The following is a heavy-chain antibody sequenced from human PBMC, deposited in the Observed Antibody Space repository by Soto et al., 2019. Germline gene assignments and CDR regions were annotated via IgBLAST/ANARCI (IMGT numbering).Heavy chain of an antibody. D-gene: IGHD5-18*01. J-gene: IGHJ5*02. CDR3: ARAPGYSHGNT. CDR1: GYTFTSYA. CDR2: INAGNGNT. Sequence: ASVKVSCKASGYTFTSYAMNWVRQAPGQRLEWMGWINAGNGNTKYSQKFQGRVTITRDTSASTAYMELSSLRSEDTAVYYCARAPGYSHGNTWGQGTLVTVSS. V-gene: IGHV1-3*01.